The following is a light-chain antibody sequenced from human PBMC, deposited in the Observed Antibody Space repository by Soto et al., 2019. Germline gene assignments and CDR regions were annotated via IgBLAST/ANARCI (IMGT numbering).Light chain of an antibody. J-gene: IGKJ1*01. CDR1: QSVSSN. CDR3: QQYNNWPRT. Sequence: IVMTQSPATLSVSPGERATLSCRASQSVSSNLAWYQQRPGQAPRFLIYDASTRATGIPARFSGSGSGTEFTLIISSLQSEDFAVYYCQQYNNWPRTFGQGTKVDIK. V-gene: IGKV3-15*01. CDR2: DAS.